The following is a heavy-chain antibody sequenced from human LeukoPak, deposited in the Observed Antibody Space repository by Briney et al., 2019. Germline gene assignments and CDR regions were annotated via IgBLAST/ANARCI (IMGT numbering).Heavy chain of an antibody. CDR2: ISGSGAKT. CDR1: GFTFSTYA. D-gene: IGHD3-10*01. V-gene: IGHV3-23*01. CDR3: ARGRSEVGETDINYYYYMDV. J-gene: IGHJ6*03. Sequence: GGSLRLSCAASGFTFSTYAMNWVRQAPGKGLEWVSAISGSGAKTYYADFVKGRFTISRDNAKNSLYLQMNSLRAEDTAVYYCARGRSEVGETDINYYYYMDVWGKGTTVTVSS.